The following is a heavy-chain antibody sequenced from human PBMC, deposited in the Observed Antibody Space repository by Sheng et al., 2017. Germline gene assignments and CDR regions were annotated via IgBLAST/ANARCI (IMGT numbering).Heavy chain of an antibody. V-gene: IGHV4-39*01. CDR3: ARGVNDEDWFDP. CDR1: AGSVSSSNYY. Sequence: QLQLQESGPGXVKPSETLSLTCSVSAGSVSSSNYYWGWIRQPPAKGLEWIGSIYSGGTHLLNASLKSRVSISVDTSKNQISLKLSSVTAADTAVYYCARGVNDEDWFDPWGRGTLVTVSS. J-gene: IGHJ5*02. CDR2: IYSGGTH. D-gene: IGHD1-1*01.